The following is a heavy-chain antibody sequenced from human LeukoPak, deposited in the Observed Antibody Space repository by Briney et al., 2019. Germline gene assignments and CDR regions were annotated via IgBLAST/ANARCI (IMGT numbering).Heavy chain of an antibody. CDR3: AKRDLGH. V-gene: IGHV3-23*01. J-gene: IGHJ4*02. CDR2: ISSSGGST. Sequence: QSGGSLRLSCAASGFTFSTFAMSWDRQAPGKGLEWVSTISSSGGSTYYADSVKGRFTISRDNSKDTVFLQMNSLRAEDTAIYYCAKRDLGHWGQGTLVTVST. CDR1: GFTFSTFA.